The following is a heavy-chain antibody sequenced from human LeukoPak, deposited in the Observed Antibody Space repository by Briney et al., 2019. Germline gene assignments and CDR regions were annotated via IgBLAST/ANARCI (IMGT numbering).Heavy chain of an antibody. J-gene: IGHJ4*02. V-gene: IGHV3-30*18. CDR3: VKDGDDSGWNYFDY. Sequence: GGSLRLSCAASGFPFSNHGMHWVRQAPGKGLEWVAVISYDGRNKYYADSVKGRFTISRDNSQNMLSLQMNSLRAEDTAVYYCVKDGDDSGWNYFDYWGQGTLVTVSS. CDR1: GFPFSNHG. CDR2: ISYDGRNK. D-gene: IGHD6-19*01.